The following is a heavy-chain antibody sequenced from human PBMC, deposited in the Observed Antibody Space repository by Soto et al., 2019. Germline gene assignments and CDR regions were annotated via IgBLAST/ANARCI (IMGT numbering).Heavy chain of an antibody. CDR3: ARGLGYCSSTSCYIWFDY. V-gene: IGHV3-23*01. J-gene: IGHJ4*02. Sequence: EVHLLESGGRLVQPGGSLRLSCAASGFTFSTYAMSWVRQAPGKGLEWVSAISGSGGSTYYADPVKGRFTISRDNSKNTLYLQMNSLRAEDTAVHYCARGLGYCSSTSCYIWFDYWGQGTLVTVSS. CDR1: GFTFSTYA. D-gene: IGHD2-2*02. CDR2: ISGSGGST.